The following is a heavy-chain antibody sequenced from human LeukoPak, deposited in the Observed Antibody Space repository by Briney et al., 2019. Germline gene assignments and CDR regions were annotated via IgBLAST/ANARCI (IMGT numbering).Heavy chain of an antibody. CDR2: IWYDGSNK. J-gene: IGHJ6*02. V-gene: IGHV3-33*01. CDR1: GFTFSSYG. D-gene: IGHD5-18*01. Sequence: PGRSLRLSCAASGFTFSSYGMHWVRQAPGKGLEWVAVIWYDGSNKYYADSVKGRFTISRDNSKNTLYLQMNSLRAEDTAVYYCARDQNSYGPLRYYYGMDVWGQGTTVTVSS. CDR3: ARDQNSYGPLRYYYGMDV.